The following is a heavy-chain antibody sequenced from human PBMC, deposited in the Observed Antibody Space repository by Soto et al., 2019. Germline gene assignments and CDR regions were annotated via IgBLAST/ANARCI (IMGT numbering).Heavy chain of an antibody. CDR2: IYYSGST. Sequence: QVQLQESGPGLVKPSETLSLTCTVSGGSISTYYWSWIRQPPGKGLEWIGYIYYSGSTNYNPSLKSRVTISVDTSKNQFSLKLSSVTAADTAVYYCARSDYGSGSYYKGGYYGMDVW. CDR1: GGSISTYY. J-gene: IGHJ6*01. CDR3: ARSDYGSGSYYKGGYYGMDV. D-gene: IGHD3-10*01. V-gene: IGHV4-59*01.